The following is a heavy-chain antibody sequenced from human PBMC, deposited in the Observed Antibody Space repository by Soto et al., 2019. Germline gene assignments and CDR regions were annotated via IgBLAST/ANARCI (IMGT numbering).Heavy chain of an antibody. V-gene: IGHV4-31*03. CDR1: GYSISSGGYY. CDR2: IFYDGRT. D-gene: IGHD4-17*01. J-gene: IGHJ4*02. CDR3: AREERDGYYVADY. Sequence: QVQLQETGPGLVKPSQTLSLTCTVSGYSISSGGYYWSWIRQFPGRGLEWIGYIFYDGRTGYNPSLKSRISLAVDSSKIQFSLRVSSVTADDTAVYFCAREERDGYYVADYWGQGTLVTVSS.